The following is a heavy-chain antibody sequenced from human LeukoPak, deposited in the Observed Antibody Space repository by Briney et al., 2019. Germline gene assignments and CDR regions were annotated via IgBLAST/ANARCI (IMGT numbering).Heavy chain of an antibody. J-gene: IGHJ4*02. V-gene: IGHV4-34*01. D-gene: IGHD3-22*01. Sequence: KTSETLTLPCAVYGGSFSGYYWSWIRQPPGKGREWIGEINHSGSTNYNPPLKSQVTISVDTSKNQFSLKLSSVTPADTAVYSCARGPGDSSGYYPVAYFDYWGQGTLVTVSS. CDR3: ARGPGDSSGYYPVAYFDY. CDR2: INHSGST. CDR1: GGSFSGYY.